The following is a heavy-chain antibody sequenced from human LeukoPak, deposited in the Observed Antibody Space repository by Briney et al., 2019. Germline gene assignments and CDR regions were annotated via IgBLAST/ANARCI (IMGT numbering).Heavy chain of an antibody. J-gene: IGHJ6*02. Sequence: GGSLRLSCAASRFTFSDYYMSWIRQAPGKGLEWVSYISSSGSTIYYADSVKGRFTISRDNAKNSLYLQMNSLRAEDTAVYYCARQLTGYYGFPDYGMDVWGQGTTVTVSS. V-gene: IGHV3-11*01. D-gene: IGHD3-9*01. CDR3: ARQLTGYYGFPDYGMDV. CDR2: ISSSGSTI. CDR1: RFTFSDYY.